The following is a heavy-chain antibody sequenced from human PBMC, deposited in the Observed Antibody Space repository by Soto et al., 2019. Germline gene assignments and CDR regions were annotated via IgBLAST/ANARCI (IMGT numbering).Heavy chain of an antibody. J-gene: IGHJ4*02. CDR1: GYSFTSYW. D-gene: IGHD3-22*01. CDR3: ARPAWDYYDSSGYAQFDY. Sequence: GESLKISCKGSGYSFTSYWIGWVRQMPGKGLEWMGIIYPGDSDTRYSPSFQGQVTISADKSISTAYLQWSSLKASDTAMYYCARPAWDYYDSSGYAQFDYWGQGTLVTVSS. CDR2: IYPGDSDT. V-gene: IGHV5-51*01.